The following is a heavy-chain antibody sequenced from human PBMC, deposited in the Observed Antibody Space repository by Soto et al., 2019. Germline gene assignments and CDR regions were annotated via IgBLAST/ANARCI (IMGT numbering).Heavy chain of an antibody. CDR3: ARKYRYSGSYDYYYYGMDV. D-gene: IGHD1-26*01. Sequence: QVQLVQSGAEVKKPGSSVKVSCKASGGTFSSYAISWVRQAPGQGLEWMGGIIPIFGTANYAQKFQGRVTISADESTSAAYMELSSLRAEDTAVYYCARKYRYSGSYDYYYYGMDVWGQGTTVTGSS. V-gene: IGHV1-69*01. J-gene: IGHJ6*02. CDR2: IIPIFGTA. CDR1: GGTFSSYA.